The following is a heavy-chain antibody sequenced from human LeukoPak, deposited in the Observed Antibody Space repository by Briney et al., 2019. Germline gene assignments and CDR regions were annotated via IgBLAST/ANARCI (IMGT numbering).Heavy chain of an antibody. CDR3: ASFVNYYESSGSYVYFDY. Sequence: SETLSLTCTVSVGSISSYYWSSIRQPPGQGLEWIGYVYYSGSTNYNPSLKNRVTISVDTSKTQFSLKLSSVTAADTAVYYCASFVNYYESSGSYVYFDYWGQGTLVTVSS. CDR1: VGSISSYY. V-gene: IGHV4-59*01. D-gene: IGHD3-22*01. J-gene: IGHJ4*02. CDR2: VYYSGST.